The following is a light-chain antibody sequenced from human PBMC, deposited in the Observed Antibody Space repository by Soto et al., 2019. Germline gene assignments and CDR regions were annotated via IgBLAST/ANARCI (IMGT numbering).Light chain of an antibody. V-gene: IGLV2-23*02. CDR1: SSDIGSYDL. CDR2: EVT. CDR3: CSFADFTYV. Sequence: TQPASVSGSPGQSITISCTGTSSDIGSYDLVSWYQQHPGTAPKLIIYEVTKRPSGVSTRFSGSKSGNTASLTISGLQAVDEADYYCCSFADFTYVFGTGTKVTVL. J-gene: IGLJ1*01.